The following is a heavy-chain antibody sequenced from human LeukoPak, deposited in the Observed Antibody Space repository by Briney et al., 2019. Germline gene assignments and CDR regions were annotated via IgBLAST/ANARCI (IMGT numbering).Heavy chain of an antibody. CDR2: IRYDGSNK. D-gene: IGHD6-19*01. Sequence: GGSLRLSCTASGFTFSSYGMHWVRQAPGKGLEWVAFIRYDGSNKYYADSVKGRFTISRDNSKNTLYLQMNSLRAEDTAVYYCAKVGMYSSGWYVGFFDYWGQGTLVTVSS. CDR1: GFTFSSYG. V-gene: IGHV3-30*02. J-gene: IGHJ4*02. CDR3: AKVGMYSSGWYVGFFDY.